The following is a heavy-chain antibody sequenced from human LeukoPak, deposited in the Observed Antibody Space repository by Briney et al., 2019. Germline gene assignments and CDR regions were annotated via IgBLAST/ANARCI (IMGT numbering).Heavy chain of an antibody. V-gene: IGHV3-74*01. D-gene: IGHD6-13*01. CDR1: GFTFNYYW. Sequence: PGGSLRLSCAASGFTFNYYWMHWVRQAPGKGLVWVSRINSDGTTTSYADSVKGRFTISRDNAKNTLYLQMNSLRAEDTAVYYCARVSSSSWWALDYWGQGTLVTVSS. J-gene: IGHJ4*02. CDR2: INSDGTTT. CDR3: ARVSSSSWWALDY.